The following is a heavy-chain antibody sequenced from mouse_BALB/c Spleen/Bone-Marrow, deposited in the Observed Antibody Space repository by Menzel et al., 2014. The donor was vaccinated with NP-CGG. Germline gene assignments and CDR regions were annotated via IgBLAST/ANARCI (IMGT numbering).Heavy chain of an antibody. V-gene: IGHV2-9*02. CDR3: ARVVRHFDY. Sequence: QVQLQQPGPGLVAPSQSLSITCTVSGLSLTTYGVHWVCQPPGKGLEWLGVIWAGGSTNYTSALMSRLSSSKDNSKSQVFLKMNSLQTDDTAMYYCARVVRHFDYWGQGTTLTVSS. J-gene: IGHJ2*01. CDR2: IWAGGST. CDR1: GLSLTTYG.